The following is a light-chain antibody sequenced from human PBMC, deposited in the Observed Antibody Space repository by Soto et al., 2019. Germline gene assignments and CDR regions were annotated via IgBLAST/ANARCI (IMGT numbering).Light chain of an antibody. Sequence: EIVLSQSPATVSLHKGERATLSCRASQSVTTFLAWYQQKPGQAPRLLIYGAYTRATGIPARFTGSGSGTEFTLTIFSLQSKDFAVVYCQRYTGWRTTLDQGTKV. CDR2: GAY. V-gene: IGKV3-15*01. J-gene: IGKJ1*01. CDR3: QRYTGWRTT. CDR1: QSVTTF.